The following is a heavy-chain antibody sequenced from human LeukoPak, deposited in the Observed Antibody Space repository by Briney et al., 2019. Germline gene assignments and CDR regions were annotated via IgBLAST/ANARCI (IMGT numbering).Heavy chain of an antibody. CDR3: VAMVRGVGY. Sequence: PGGSLRLSCAASGFTFSTCAMSWVRQAPGKGLEWVSAISVSGTGTYYADSVKGRFTISRDNSKNTLYLEMKNLRAEDTAVYYCVAMVRGVGYWGQGTLVTVSS. D-gene: IGHD3-10*01. CDR1: GFTFSTCA. CDR2: ISVSGTGT. V-gene: IGHV3-23*01. J-gene: IGHJ4*02.